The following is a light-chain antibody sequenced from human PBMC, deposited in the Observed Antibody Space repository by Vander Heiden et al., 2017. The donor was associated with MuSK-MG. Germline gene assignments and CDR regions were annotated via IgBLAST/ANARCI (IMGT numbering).Light chain of an antibody. CDR1: SSDGGCYNF. J-gene: IGLJ2*01. V-gene: IGLV2-23*02. CDR3: CSDACSNTLV. Sequence: QSALTQPASVAGSPGQSITMSFTGTSSDGGCYNFVFWYQQPPGKAPKLISYEVNKVPAGVSNRFSASKSGTTASLTISGRQAEDDADYYCCSDACSNTLVFGGGTRLTVL. CDR2: EVN.